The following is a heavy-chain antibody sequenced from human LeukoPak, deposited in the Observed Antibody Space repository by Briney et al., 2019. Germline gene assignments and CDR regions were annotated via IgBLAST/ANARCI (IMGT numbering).Heavy chain of an antibody. J-gene: IGHJ6*02. D-gene: IGHD6-13*01. CDR3: ARRSGIAAAVYYYYGMDV. Sequence: SETLSLTCSVSGDSVSSTSYYWGWIRQPPGKGLEWIASNLYSVKSYYNPSFNSRVTISVDTSNNRLSLRLTSVNAADTAVYYCARRSGIAAAVYYYYGMDVWGQGTTVTVSS. V-gene: IGHV4-39*01. CDR1: GDSVSSTSYY. CDR2: NLYSVKS.